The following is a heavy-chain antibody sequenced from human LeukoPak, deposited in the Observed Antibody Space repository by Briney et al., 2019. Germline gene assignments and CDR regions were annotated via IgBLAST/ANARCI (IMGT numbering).Heavy chain of an antibody. Sequence: PGGSLRLSCAASGFTFSDYYMSWIRQAPGKGLEWVSYISSSGSTIYYADSVKGRFTISRDNAKNTLYLQMNSLRAEDTAVYYCANLVPTYYYDSSGYPPGAFDIWGQGTMVTVSS. CDR3: ANLVPTYYYDSSGYPPGAFDI. J-gene: IGHJ3*02. V-gene: IGHV3-11*04. CDR2: ISSSGSTI. CDR1: GFTFSDYY. D-gene: IGHD3-22*01.